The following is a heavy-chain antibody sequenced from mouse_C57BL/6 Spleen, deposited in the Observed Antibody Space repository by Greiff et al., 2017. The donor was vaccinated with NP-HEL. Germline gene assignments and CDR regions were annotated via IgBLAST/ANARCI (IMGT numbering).Heavy chain of an antibody. CDR2: IYPGDGDT. D-gene: IGHD2-10*02. CDR1: GYAFSSSW. V-gene: IGHV1-82*01. J-gene: IGHJ3*01. Sequence: QVQLQQSGPELVKPGASVKISCKASGYAFSSSWMNWVKQRPGKGLEWIGRIYPGDGDTNYNGKFKGKATLTADKSSSTAYMQLSSLTSEDSAVYFCVRGGYALAWFAYWGQGTLVTVSA. CDR3: VRGGYALAWFAY.